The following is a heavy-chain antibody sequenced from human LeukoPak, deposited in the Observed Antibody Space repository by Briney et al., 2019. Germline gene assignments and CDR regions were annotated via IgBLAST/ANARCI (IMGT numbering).Heavy chain of an antibody. CDR3: ARGGGLDV. Sequence: GGSLRLSCAASGFTFSAFWMHWVRQAPGKGLVWVSRINSDGSSTTYADSVKGRFTISRDNAKNSLYLQMSNLRAEDTAVYFCARGGGLDVWGQGATVTVSS. D-gene: IGHD3-16*01. V-gene: IGHV3-74*01. CDR2: INSDGSST. J-gene: IGHJ6*02. CDR1: GFTFSAFW.